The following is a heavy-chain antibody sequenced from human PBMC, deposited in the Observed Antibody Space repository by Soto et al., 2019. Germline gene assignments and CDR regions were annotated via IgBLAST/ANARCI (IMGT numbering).Heavy chain of an antibody. CDR2: INHSGST. J-gene: IGHJ6*03. CDR1: GGSFSGYY. V-gene: IGHV4-34*01. Sequence: SETLSITCAVYGGSFSGYYWSWIRQPPGKGLEWIGEINHSGSTNYNPSLKSRVTISVDTSKNQFSLKLSSVTAADTAVYYCARGAGKPTLFYYYSYMDVWGKGTTFTVSS. D-gene: IGHD3-10*01. CDR3: ARGAGKPTLFYYYSYMDV.